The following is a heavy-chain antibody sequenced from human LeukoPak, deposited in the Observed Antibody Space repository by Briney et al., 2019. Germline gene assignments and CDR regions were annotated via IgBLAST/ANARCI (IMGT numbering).Heavy chain of an antibody. D-gene: IGHD6-13*01. V-gene: IGHV3-11*04. CDR1: GFTFSDYY. CDR3: ARGPRVPGIAAAGLDY. J-gene: IGHJ4*02. Sequence: GGSLRLSCAASGFTFSDYYMNWIRQTPGKGLEWVSYISISGSTISYADSVKGRFTVSRDNAKKSLYLQMNSLRAEDTAVYYCARGPRVPGIAAAGLDYWGQGTLVTISS. CDR2: ISISGSTI.